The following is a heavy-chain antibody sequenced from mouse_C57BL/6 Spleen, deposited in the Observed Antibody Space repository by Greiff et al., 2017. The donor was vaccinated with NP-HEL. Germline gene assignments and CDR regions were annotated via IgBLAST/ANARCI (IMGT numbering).Heavy chain of an antibody. CDR1: GYTFTSYW. D-gene: IGHD2-2*01. J-gene: IGHJ1*03. CDR3: ARSSTMVTTCFDV. V-gene: IGHV1-50*01. CDR2: IDPSDSYT. Sequence: VQLQQPGAELVKPGASVKLSCKASGYTFTSYWMQWVKQRPGQGLEWIGEIDPSDSYTNYNQKFKGKATLTVDTSSSTAYMQLSSLTSEDSAVYYCARSSTMVTTCFDVWGTGTTVTVSS.